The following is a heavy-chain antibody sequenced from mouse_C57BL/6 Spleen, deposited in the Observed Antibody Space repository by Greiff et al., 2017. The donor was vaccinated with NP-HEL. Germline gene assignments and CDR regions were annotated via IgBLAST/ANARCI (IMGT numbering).Heavy chain of an antibody. CDR3: ARSHYYGSKRYYAMDY. V-gene: IGHV1-18*01. D-gene: IGHD1-1*01. J-gene: IGHJ4*01. Sequence: EVQLQESGPELVKPGASVKIPCKASGYTFTDYNMDWVKQSHGKSLEWIGDINPNNGGTIYNQKFKGKATLTVDKSSSTAYMELRSLTSEDTAVYYCARSHYYGSKRYYAMDYWGQGTSVTVSS. CDR1: GYTFTDYN. CDR2: INPNNGGT.